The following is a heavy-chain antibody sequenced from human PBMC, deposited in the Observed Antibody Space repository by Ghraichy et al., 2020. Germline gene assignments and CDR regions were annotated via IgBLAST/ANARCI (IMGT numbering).Heavy chain of an antibody. D-gene: IGHD6-13*01. Sequence: SETLSLTCAVFGGSFSDYFWSWIRQPPGKGLEWMGEINHSGSTKYNPSLKSRVTISVDTSKNQFSLKLNSVIAADTAVYYCARYSSNSYDDAFDSWGRGTLVTVSS. J-gene: IGHJ3*01. CDR2: INHSGST. CDR3: ARYSSNSYDDAFDS. CDR1: GGSFSDYF. V-gene: IGHV4-34*01.